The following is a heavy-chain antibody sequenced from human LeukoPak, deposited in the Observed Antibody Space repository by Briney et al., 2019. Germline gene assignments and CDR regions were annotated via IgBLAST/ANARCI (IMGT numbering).Heavy chain of an antibody. Sequence: GASVTVSCTASGYTFTNYYIHWVRQAPGQGLEWMGIINPSGGSTNHAQKFQGRVTMTRDTSTSTVYMELSSLRSEDTAVYYCARDDYDYGPGMDVWGQGTTVTVSS. D-gene: IGHD4-17*01. J-gene: IGHJ6*02. CDR3: ARDDYDYGPGMDV. CDR1: GYTFTNYY. CDR2: INPSGGST. V-gene: IGHV1-46*01.